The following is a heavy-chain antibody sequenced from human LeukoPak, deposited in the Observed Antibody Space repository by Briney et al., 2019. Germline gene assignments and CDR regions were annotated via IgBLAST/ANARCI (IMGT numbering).Heavy chain of an antibody. Sequence: PGGSLRLSCAASGFTVSSNYMSWVRQAPGKGLEWVSGISWNSGSIGYADSVKGRFTISRDNAKNSLYLQMNSLRAEDTALYYCAKDSYDSSGYHLGFDYWGQGTLVTVSS. CDR2: ISWNSGSI. CDR3: AKDSYDSSGYHLGFDY. V-gene: IGHV3-9*01. J-gene: IGHJ4*02. D-gene: IGHD3-22*01. CDR1: GFTVSSNY.